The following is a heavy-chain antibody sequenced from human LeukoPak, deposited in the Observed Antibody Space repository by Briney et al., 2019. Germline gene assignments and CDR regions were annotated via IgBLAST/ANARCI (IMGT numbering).Heavy chain of an antibody. V-gene: IGHV3-7*03. J-gene: IGHJ4*02. Sequence: GGSLRLSCAASGFTFSSYWMSWVRQAPGKGLEWVANIKQDGSEKYYVDSVKGRFTISRDNAKNSLYLQMNSLRAEDTAVYYCARDHLTGTTPTVDYWGQRTLVTVSS. CDR2: IKQDGSEK. CDR3: ARDHLTGTTPTVDY. CDR1: GFTFSSYW. D-gene: IGHD1-1*01.